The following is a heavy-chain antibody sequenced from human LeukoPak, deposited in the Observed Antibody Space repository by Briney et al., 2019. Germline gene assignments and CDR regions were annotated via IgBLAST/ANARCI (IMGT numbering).Heavy chain of an antibody. Sequence: SETLSLTCTVSGGSISSSSYYWGWIRQPPGKGLVWIGSIYYSGSTYYNPSLKSRVTISVDTSKNQFSLKLSSVTAADTAVYYCASGESLTYYYDSSALGFDYWGQGTLVTVSS. CDR3: ASGESLTYYYDSSALGFDY. J-gene: IGHJ4*02. D-gene: IGHD3-22*01. CDR1: GGSISSSSYY. V-gene: IGHV4-39*01. CDR2: IYYSGST.